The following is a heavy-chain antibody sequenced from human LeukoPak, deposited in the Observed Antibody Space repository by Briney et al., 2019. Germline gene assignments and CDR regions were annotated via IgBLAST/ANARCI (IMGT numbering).Heavy chain of an antibody. D-gene: IGHD2-21*01. J-gene: IGHJ4*02. CDR3: ARGSGILFD. Sequence: SQTLSLTCTVSGGSISSGGYYWSWIRQPPGKGLEWIGYIYYSGSTNYNPSLKSRVTISVDTSKNQFSLNLSSVTAADTAVFYCARGSGILFDWGQGTLVTVSS. CDR2: IYYSGST. V-gene: IGHV4-61*08. CDR1: GGSISSGGYY.